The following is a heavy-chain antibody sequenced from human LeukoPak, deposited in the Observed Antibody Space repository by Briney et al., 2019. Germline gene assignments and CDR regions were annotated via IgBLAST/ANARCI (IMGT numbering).Heavy chain of an antibody. D-gene: IGHD3-22*01. J-gene: IGHJ3*02. CDR1: GGVFISYY. V-gene: IGHV4-59*01. CDR2: IYYTGRT. Sequence: SETLPLTCTVAGGVFISYYWTGIQQPPGKGFESIAFIYYTGRTRYNPSLQSRVTVSLDTSRNHFSLHVRSVTAADTAVYYCARLLDYDNSGDPDTFDIWGQGTTVSVSS. CDR3: ARLLDYDNSGDPDTFDI.